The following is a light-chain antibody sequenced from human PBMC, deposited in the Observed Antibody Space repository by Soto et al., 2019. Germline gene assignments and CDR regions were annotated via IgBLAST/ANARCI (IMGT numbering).Light chain of an antibody. V-gene: IGKV3-15*01. CDR2: GAD. CDR1: QSVSSN. CDR3: QQYNDWWT. J-gene: IGKJ1*01. Sequence: ETVMTQSPATLSVSPGERVTLSCRASQSVSSNLAWYQQKPGQAPRLLIYGADTRATGVPARFSGSGSGTEFTLTISSLQSEGFAVYYCQQYNDWWTFGHGTKVEIK.